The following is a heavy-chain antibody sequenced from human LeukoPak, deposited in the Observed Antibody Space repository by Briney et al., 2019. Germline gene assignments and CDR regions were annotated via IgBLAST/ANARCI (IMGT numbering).Heavy chain of an antibody. Sequence: KPSETLSLTCTVSGVSISSSNSYWGWIRQPPGKGLEWIGSIYYSGNTYYNASLKSQVSISIDTSKNQFSLRLTSVTAADTAVYSRARSPHIWFAERGWFDPWGQGTLVTVSS. D-gene: IGHD3-10*01. CDR1: GVSISSSNSY. CDR3: ARSPHIWFAERGWFDP. V-gene: IGHV4-39*01. J-gene: IGHJ5*02. CDR2: IYYSGNT.